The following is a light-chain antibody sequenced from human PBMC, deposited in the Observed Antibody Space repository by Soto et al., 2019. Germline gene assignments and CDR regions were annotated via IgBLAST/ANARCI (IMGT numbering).Light chain of an antibody. Sequence: DIQMTQSPSSLSASVGDRVTITCQASQDIRKYLNWYQQKPGRAPKLLIYGASNLETGVPSRFGGSGYGTDFIFTISSLQPEDIATYYCQHYDNLPPFTFGPGTKVAIK. CDR2: GAS. CDR3: QHYDNLPPFT. J-gene: IGKJ3*01. V-gene: IGKV1-33*01. CDR1: QDIRKY.